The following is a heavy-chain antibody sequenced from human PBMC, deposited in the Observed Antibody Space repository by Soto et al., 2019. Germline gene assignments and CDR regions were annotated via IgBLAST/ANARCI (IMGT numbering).Heavy chain of an antibody. CDR3: ARAPLSRKVDPVFDY. CDR2: INIYNGNT. V-gene: IGHV1-18*01. CDR1: GYPFTSYV. D-gene: IGHD1-26*01. Sequence: ASLKVSCKSSGYPFTSYVVAWVRQAPGQGLEWMGWINIYNGNTNYAQKLQDRVTMTADTSTSTAYMELRSLRSDDTAVYYCARAPLSRKVDPVFDYWGQGTLVTVSS. J-gene: IGHJ4*02.